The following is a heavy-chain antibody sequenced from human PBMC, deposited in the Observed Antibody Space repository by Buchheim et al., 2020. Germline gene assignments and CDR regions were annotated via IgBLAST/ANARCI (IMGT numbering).Heavy chain of an antibody. Sequence: QVQLVESGGGVVQPGRSLRLSCAASGFTFSSYGMHWVRQAPGKGLEWVAVISYDGSNKYYADSVKGRFTISRDNSKNTLYLQMNSLRAEDTAVYYCAKMQGSSLNWFDPRGQGTL. D-gene: IGHD6-13*01. V-gene: IGHV3-30*18. CDR1: GFTFSSYG. J-gene: IGHJ5*02. CDR2: ISYDGSNK. CDR3: AKMQGSSLNWFDP.